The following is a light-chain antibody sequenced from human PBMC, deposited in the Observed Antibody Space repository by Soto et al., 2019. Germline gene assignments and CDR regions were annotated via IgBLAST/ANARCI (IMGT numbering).Light chain of an antibody. V-gene: IGKV3-20*01. J-gene: IGKJ4*01. CDR2: GAS. CDR3: QQYGSSPRT. CDR1: QSVSSSY. Sequence: EIVLTQSPGTLSLSPGERATLSCRASQSVSSSYLAWYQQKPGQAPRLLIYGASSRATGIPDRFSGSGSVTDFTLTISTLEPEDFAVYYCQQYGSSPRTFGGGTKVDIK.